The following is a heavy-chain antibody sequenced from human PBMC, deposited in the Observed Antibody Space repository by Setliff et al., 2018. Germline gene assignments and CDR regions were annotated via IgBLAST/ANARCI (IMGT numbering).Heavy chain of an antibody. D-gene: IGHD6-25*01. J-gene: IGHJ3*02. CDR2: ISDSSFHI. CDR1: AFPFSIYS. CDR3: ARSAANGGHDPFDI. V-gene: IGHV3-21*01. Sequence: LRLSCTASAFPFSIYSMHWVRQAPGKGLEWVSSISDSSFHIYYRDSVKGRFTISRDNARNSLYLQMNSLRADDTAVYYCARSAANGGHDPFDIWGQGTMVTVSS.